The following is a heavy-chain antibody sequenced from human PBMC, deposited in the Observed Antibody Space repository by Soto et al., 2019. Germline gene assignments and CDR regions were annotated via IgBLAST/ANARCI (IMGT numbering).Heavy chain of an antibody. Sequence: QVQLQESGPGLVMPSQTLPLTCTVSGGSIHDIDSYWTWIRQSPGRGPEWIGYIHNSGNTFYSPSLKRRLAISIDTSKSQFSLKLSAVTAADTAFYYCARSTYGEGYPHFFADWGQGTLVTVSS. CDR1: GGSIHDIDSY. J-gene: IGHJ4*02. CDR3: ARSTYGEGYPHFFAD. D-gene: IGHD3-16*02. V-gene: IGHV4-30-4*01. CDR2: IHNSGNT.